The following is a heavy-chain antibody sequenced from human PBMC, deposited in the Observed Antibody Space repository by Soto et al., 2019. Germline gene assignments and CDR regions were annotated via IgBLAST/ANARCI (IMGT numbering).Heavy chain of an antibody. CDR1: GFTFDNYA. V-gene: IGHV3-23*01. CDR2: ISGGGGGT. CDR3: ANDVHYDSSGGLDP. D-gene: IGHD3-22*01. Sequence: EVRLLESGGGLEQPGGSLRLSCVISGFTFDNYAMSWVRQAPGKGLEWVSAISGGGGGTYYADSVRGRFIISRDNSKNTVYLQVNGLITEDTAVYYCANDVHYDSSGGLDPWGQGTLVTVAS. J-gene: IGHJ5*02.